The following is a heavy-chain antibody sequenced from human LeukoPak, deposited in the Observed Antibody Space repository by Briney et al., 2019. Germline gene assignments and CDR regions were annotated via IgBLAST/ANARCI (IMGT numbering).Heavy chain of an antibody. D-gene: IGHD3-16*01. CDR2: INHNGNVN. CDR1: GFTFSRNA. CDR3: ARGGGLDV. V-gene: IGHV3-7*03. J-gene: IGHJ6*02. Sequence: GGSLRLSCAASGFTFSRNAMSWDRQASGKGLEWVASINHNGNVNYYVDSVKGRFTISRDNAKNSLYLQMSNLRAEDTAVYFCARGGGLDVWGQGATVTVSS.